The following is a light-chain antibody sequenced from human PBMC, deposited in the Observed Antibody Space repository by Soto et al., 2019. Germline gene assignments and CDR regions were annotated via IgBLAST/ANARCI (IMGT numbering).Light chain of an antibody. J-gene: IGKJ5*01. Sequence: EIVLTQSPAMLCLSRGERATLAASASQSVRSERLAWYQQKPGQAPRLVIFDASFRATGFPLRFSGSGSGTDFTLTITRLEPEDFAVYYCQQYDILPITFGLGTRLEIK. CDR1: QSVRSER. CDR2: DAS. CDR3: QQYDILPIT. V-gene: IGKV3-20*01.